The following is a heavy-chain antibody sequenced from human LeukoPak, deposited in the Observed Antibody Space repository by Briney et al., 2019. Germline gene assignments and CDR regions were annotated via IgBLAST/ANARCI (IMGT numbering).Heavy chain of an antibody. CDR3: AKTYRLWLLSPKGWFDP. CDR1: GFTFSSYA. J-gene: IGHJ5*02. D-gene: IGHD5-18*01. Sequence: HPGGSLRLSCAASGFTFSSYAMSWVRQAPGKGLEWVSAISGSGGSTYYADSVKGRFTISRDNSKNTLYLQMNSLRAEDTAVYYCAKTYRLWLLSPKGWFDPWGQGTLVTVSS. CDR2: ISGSGGST. V-gene: IGHV3-23*01.